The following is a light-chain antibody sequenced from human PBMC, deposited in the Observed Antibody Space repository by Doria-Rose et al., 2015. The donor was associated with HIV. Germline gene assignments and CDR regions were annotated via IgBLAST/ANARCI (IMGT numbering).Light chain of an antibody. CDR3: QQYYDTPS. J-gene: IGKJ3*01. CDR2: WAS. V-gene: IGKV4-1*01. Sequence: DIRVTQSPESLGMSLGERATLNCKSNQRLLNTSQNYLAWYQQKPGQPPKLLIYWASTRQSGVPARFSGSGSGTDFTLTISSLEAEDVAVYYCQQYYDTPSFGPGTTVDIK. CDR1: QRLLNTSQNY.